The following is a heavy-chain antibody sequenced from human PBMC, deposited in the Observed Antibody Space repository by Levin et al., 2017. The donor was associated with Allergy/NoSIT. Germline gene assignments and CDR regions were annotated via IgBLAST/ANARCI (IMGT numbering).Heavy chain of an antibody. CDR2: IYYSGST. Sequence: SETLSLTCTVSGGSISSSSYYWGWIRQPPGKGLEWIGSIYYSGSTYYNPSLKSRVTISVDTSKNQFSLKLSSVTAADTAVYYCARIDYYGSGSYYNDLDYWGQGTLVTVSS. D-gene: IGHD3-10*01. V-gene: IGHV4-39*01. CDR3: ARIDYYGSGSYYNDLDY. CDR1: GGSISSSSYY. J-gene: IGHJ4*02.